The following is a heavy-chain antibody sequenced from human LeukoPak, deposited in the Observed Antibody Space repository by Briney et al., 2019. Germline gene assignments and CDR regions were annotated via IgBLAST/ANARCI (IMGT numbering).Heavy chain of an antibody. V-gene: IGHV3-23*01. J-gene: IGHJ6*02. CDR3: ERQSGSHSYGMDV. Sequence: PGGSLRLSCAASGFTFSSYAMSWVRQAPGKGLEWVSAISGSGGSTYYADSVKGRFSISRDNAKNLLYLQMNSLRAEDTAVYYCERQSGSHSYGMDVWGQGTTVTVSS. CDR1: GFTFSSYA. CDR2: ISGSGGST. D-gene: IGHD1-26*01.